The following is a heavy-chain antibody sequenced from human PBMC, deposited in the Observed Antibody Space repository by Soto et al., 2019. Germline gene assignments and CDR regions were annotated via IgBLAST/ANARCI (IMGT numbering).Heavy chain of an antibody. V-gene: IGHV1-69*01. CDR3: ARGGDCSSTSCYEYYYYGMDV. CDR1: GGTFSSYA. CDR2: IIPIFGTA. D-gene: IGHD2-2*01. Sequence: QVQLVQSGAEVKKPGSSVKVSCKASGGTFSSYAISWVRQAPGQGLEWMGGIIPIFGTANYAQKFQGRVTIPADESTSTAYMELSSLRSEDTAVYYCARGGDCSSTSCYEYYYYGMDVWGQGTTVTVSS. J-gene: IGHJ6*02.